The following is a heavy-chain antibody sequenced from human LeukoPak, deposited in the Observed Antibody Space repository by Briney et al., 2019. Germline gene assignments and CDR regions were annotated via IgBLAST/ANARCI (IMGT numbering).Heavy chain of an antibody. J-gene: IGHJ4*02. Sequence: SVKVSCKASGGTFSSYAISWVRQAPGQGLEWMGRIIPILGIANYAQKFQGRVTITANKSTSTAYMELSSLRSEDTAVYYCARAGPYYYDSSGLPEFDYWGQGTLVTVSS. D-gene: IGHD3-22*01. CDR3: ARAGPYYYDSSGLPEFDY. V-gene: IGHV1-69*04. CDR2: IIPILGIA. CDR1: GGTFSSYA.